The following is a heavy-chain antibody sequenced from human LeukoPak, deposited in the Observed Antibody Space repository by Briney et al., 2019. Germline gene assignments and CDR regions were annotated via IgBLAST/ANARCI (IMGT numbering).Heavy chain of an antibody. CDR2: LFYSGSP. D-gene: IGHD3-22*01. CDR3: ARGRYCDSSAYYSAFDS. J-gene: IGHJ4*02. V-gene: IGHV4-39*07. CDR1: GDSISSTSSY. Sequence: SETLSLTCSVSGDSISSTSSYWGWIRQPPGKGLEWIGSLFYSGSPYYNPSLKSRVTISLDTSKNQFSLKLSSVTAADTAVYYCARGRYCDSSAYYSAFDSWGQGTLVTVSS.